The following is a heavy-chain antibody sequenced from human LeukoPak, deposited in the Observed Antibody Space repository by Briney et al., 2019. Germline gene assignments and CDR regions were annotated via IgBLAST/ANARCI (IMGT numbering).Heavy chain of an antibody. CDR3: AKKDQTYCSGGSCYQSPFDY. CDR1: GFTFSSYG. J-gene: IGHJ4*02. Sequence: GGSLRLSCAASGFTFSSYGMHWVRQAPGKGLEWVAFIRYDGSKKYYADSAKGRFTISRDNSKNTLYLQMNSLRAEDTAVYYCAKKDQTYCSGGSCYQSPFDYWGQGTLVTVSS. V-gene: IGHV3-30*02. CDR2: IRYDGSKK. D-gene: IGHD2-15*01.